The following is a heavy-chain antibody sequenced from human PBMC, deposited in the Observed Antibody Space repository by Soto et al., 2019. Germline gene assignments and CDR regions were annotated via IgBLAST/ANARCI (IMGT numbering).Heavy chain of an antibody. V-gene: IGHV2-26*03. Sequence: SGPTLVNPPETLTLTCTISGFSLSNGRMGVSWIRQPPGRALEWLAHFFSDVERSYSTSMQIRLNMSHDTSGTQVVLTMTNMDLQDTGTYFGARMNADSDSHYYAMDVWGPGTPVTVSS. CDR1: GFSLSNGRMG. D-gene: IGHD4-17*01. J-gene: IGHJ6*02. CDR2: FFSDVER. CDR3: ARMNADSDSHYYAMDV.